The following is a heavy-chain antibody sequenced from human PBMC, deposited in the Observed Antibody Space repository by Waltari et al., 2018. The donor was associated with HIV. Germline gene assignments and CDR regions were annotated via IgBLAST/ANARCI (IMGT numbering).Heavy chain of an antibody. CDR2: FDPEDVET. CDR1: GYTLTELS. CDR3: ATAVGGYDYSPEGLLYYALAV. Sequence: QVHLVQSGAEVKKPGASVTVSCKVSGYTLTELSMHWVRQAPGKGLEWMGLFDPEDVETIRSQKFRGRVTLTETTSANTAYMELTSLTSDDTAVYYCATAVGGYDYSPEGLLYYALAVWGQGTTVTVSS. J-gene: IGHJ6*02. D-gene: IGHD5-12*01. V-gene: IGHV1-24*01.